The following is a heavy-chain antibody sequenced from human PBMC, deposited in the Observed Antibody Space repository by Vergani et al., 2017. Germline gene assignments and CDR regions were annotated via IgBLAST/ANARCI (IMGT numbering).Heavy chain of an antibody. Sequence: QVQLQESGPGLVKPPGTLSLTCAVSGDSLSSNNCWTWVRQPPGKGLEWIGEICHTEDTKYSPSLKSRVTVSVDEARNLFSLRLNSVTAADAADYYCATIGYRRWGYYFDYWGQGILVTVSS. D-gene: IGHD2-2*02. V-gene: IGHV4-4*03. J-gene: IGHJ4*02. CDR3: ATIGYRRWGYYFDY. CDR2: ICHTEDT. CDR1: GDSLSSNNC.